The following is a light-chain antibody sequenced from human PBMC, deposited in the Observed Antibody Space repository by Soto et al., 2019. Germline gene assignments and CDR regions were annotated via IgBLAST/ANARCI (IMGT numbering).Light chain of an antibody. J-gene: IGKJ4*01. CDR3: QQYNSYPLT. CDR2: DAS. Sequence: EIQMTQSPAALSASVGDRVTITCRASQSISSWVAWYQQKPGKAPKLLIYDASSLESGVPSRFSGSGSGTEFTLTISSLQPDDFATYYCQQYNSYPLTFGGGTMVDIK. CDR1: QSISSW. V-gene: IGKV1-5*01.